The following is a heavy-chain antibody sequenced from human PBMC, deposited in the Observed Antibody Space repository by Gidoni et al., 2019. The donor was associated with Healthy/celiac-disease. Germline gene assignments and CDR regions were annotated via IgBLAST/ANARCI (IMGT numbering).Heavy chain of an antibody. CDR2: IIPILGIA. Sequence: QVQLVQSGAEVKKPGSSVKVSCKASGGTFSSYAISWVRQAPGQGLEWMGRIIPILGIANYAQKFQGRVTITADKSTSTAYMELSSLRSEDTAVYYCARRANRGYSYGYESLYYYGMDVWGQGTTVTVSS. CDR1: GGTFSSYA. V-gene: IGHV1-69*04. J-gene: IGHJ6*02. CDR3: ARRANRGYSYGYESLYYYGMDV. D-gene: IGHD5-18*01.